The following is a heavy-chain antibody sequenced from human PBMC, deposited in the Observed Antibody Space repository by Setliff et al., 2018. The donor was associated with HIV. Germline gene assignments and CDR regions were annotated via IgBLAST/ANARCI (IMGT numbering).Heavy chain of an antibody. CDR2: IYYSGST. J-gene: IGHJ3*02. CDR3: ARHPYVTDAFDI. Sequence: SETLSLTCTVSGGSISSHYWSWIRQPPGKGLEWIGYIYYSGSTNYNPSLKSLVTISVDTTKEQFPLKLISVTDADTAIYYCARHPYVTDAFDIWGQGTMVTVSS. D-gene: IGHD2-21*01. CDR1: GGSISSHY. V-gene: IGHV4-59*08.